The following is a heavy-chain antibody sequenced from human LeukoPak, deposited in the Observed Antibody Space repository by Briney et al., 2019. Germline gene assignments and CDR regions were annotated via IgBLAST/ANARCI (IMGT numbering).Heavy chain of an antibody. J-gene: IGHJ4*02. Sequence: SETLSLTCTVSGGSISSSSYYWGWIRQPPGKGLEWIGSIYYSGSTYYNPSLKSRVTISVDTSKNQFSLKLSSVTAADTAVYYCARDPKYSYGIPFDYWGQGTLVTVSS. V-gene: IGHV4-39*07. CDR2: IYYSGST. CDR3: ARDPKYSYGIPFDY. D-gene: IGHD5-18*01. CDR1: GGSISSSSYY.